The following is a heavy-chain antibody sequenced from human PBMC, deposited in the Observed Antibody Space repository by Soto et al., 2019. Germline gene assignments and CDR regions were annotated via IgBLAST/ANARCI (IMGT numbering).Heavy chain of an antibody. J-gene: IGHJ6*02. CDR1: GFTFSRFG. D-gene: IGHD6-13*01. Sequence: QVQLVESGGGVVQPGRSLRLSCAASGFTFSRFGMHWVRQAPAKGLEWVAVVWYDGSDKYYADSVKGRFAISRDNSKNTLYLQVNSLRAEDTAVYYCAKDRSSSLDAMDVWGQGTTVTVFS. CDR2: VWYDGSDK. CDR3: AKDRSSSLDAMDV. V-gene: IGHV3-33*06.